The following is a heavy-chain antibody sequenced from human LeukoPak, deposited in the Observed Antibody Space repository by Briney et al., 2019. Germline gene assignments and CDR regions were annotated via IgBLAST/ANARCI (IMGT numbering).Heavy chain of an antibody. D-gene: IGHD6-19*01. CDR1: GGSISSSSYY. V-gene: IGHV4-39*01. CDR2: IYYSGST. J-gene: IGHJ4*02. Sequence: SETLSLTCSVSGGSISSSSYYWGWIRQPPGKGLEWIGSIYYSGSTYYNPSLRGRVTMSVDTSKNQFSLKLSSVTAADTAVYYCARQYNSGWPYFDYWGQGTLVTVSS. CDR3: ARQYNSGWPYFDY.